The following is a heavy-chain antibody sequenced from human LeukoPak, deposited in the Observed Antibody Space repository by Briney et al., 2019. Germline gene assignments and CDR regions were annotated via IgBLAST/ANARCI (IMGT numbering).Heavy chain of an antibody. CDR3: ARRYNYDILTGYFHPDAFDI. Sequence: SETLSLTCTVSGGSISSSSYYWSWIRQPAGKGLEWIGRIYTSGSTNYNPSLKSRVTISVDTSKNQFSLKLSSVTAADTAVYYCARRYNYDILTGYFHPDAFDIWGQGTMVTVSS. D-gene: IGHD3-9*01. CDR1: GGSISSSSYY. CDR2: IYTSGST. V-gene: IGHV4-61*02. J-gene: IGHJ3*02.